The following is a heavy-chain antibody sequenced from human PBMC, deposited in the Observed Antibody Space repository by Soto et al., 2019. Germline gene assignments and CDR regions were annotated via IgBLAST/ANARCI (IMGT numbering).Heavy chain of an antibody. CDR1: GYPFTGYY. CDR3: SIARPAATGTGHENAFDI. D-gene: IGHD6-13*01. Sequence: ASVKVSCKASGYPFTGYYVIWVRQAPGQGLEWMGWINPNSGDTNFAQEFQGWVTMTRDTSISTAYMELSGLRSDSTAVYYFSIARPAATGTGHENAFDIWGQGTMVTVSS. J-gene: IGHJ3*02. CDR2: INPNSGDT. V-gene: IGHV1-2*04.